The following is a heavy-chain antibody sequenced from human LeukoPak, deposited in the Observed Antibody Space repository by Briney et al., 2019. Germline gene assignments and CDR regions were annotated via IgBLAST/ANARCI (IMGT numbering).Heavy chain of an antibody. Sequence: GGSLRLSCGASGFTFSNYGMHWFRQAPGKGLEWVAVTSYDETNKYYADSVKGRFTISRDNSKNTVYLQMNSLRSEDTAVYYCARDQRYCRSARCTDFDYWGQGTLVTVSS. CDR1: GFTFSNYG. CDR2: TSYDETNK. V-gene: IGHV3-30*03. D-gene: IGHD2-2*01. CDR3: ARDQRYCRSARCTDFDY. J-gene: IGHJ4*02.